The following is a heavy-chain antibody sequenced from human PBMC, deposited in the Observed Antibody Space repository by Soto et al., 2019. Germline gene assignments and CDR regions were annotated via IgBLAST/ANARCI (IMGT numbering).Heavy chain of an antibody. Sequence: SETLSLTCTVSGGSISSYYWSWIRQPPGKGLEWIGYIYYSGSTNYNPSLKSRVTIPVDTSKNQFSLKLSPVTAADTAVYYCARITHDYYDSSGYYHDVVLFDYWGQGTLVTVS. D-gene: IGHD3-22*01. V-gene: IGHV4-59*01. CDR1: GGSISSYY. J-gene: IGHJ4*02. CDR3: ARITHDYYDSSGYYHDVVLFDY. CDR2: IYYSGST.